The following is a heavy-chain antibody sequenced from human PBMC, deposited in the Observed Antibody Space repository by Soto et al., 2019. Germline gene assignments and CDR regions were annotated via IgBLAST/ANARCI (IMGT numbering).Heavy chain of an antibody. Sequence: SVKVSCKASGGTFSSDAISWVRQAPGQGLEWMGGIIPIFGTANYAQKFQGRVTITADESTSTAYMELSSLRSEDTAVYYCARAPGYCSGGSCYPLYFDYWGQGTLVTVSS. J-gene: IGHJ4*02. V-gene: IGHV1-69*13. CDR1: GGTFSSDA. D-gene: IGHD2-15*01. CDR2: IIPIFGTA. CDR3: ARAPGYCSGGSCYPLYFDY.